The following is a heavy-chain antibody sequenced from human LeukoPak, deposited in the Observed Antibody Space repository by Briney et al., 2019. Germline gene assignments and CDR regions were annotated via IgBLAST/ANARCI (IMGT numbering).Heavy chain of an antibody. Sequence: SETLSLTCTVSGVFISTSSYSWGWIRQPPGKGLEWIGSTYYSGSTYYNPSLKSRVTIYVDTSKNQFSLKLSSVTAADTAVYYCARRDYGDYAGDYYYYMDVWGKGTTVTVSS. D-gene: IGHD4-17*01. J-gene: IGHJ6*03. CDR2: TYYSGST. CDR3: ARRDYGDYAGDYYYYMDV. CDR1: GVFISTSSYS. V-gene: IGHV4-39*01.